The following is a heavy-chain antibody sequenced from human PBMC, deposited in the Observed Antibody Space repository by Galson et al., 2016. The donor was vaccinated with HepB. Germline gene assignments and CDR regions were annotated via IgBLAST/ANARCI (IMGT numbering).Heavy chain of an antibody. CDR3: TLNHAFDI. V-gene: IGHV3-15*01. J-gene: IGHJ3*02. CDR2: IKSKTDGGTT. Sequence: SLRLSCATSGFTFNDAWMSWVRQAPGKGLESIGLIKSKTDGGTTDYAAPVKGRFTISRDDSKNTLYLQINSLKTEDTAVYYCTLNHAFDIWGQGTMVTVSS. CDR1: GFTFNDAW.